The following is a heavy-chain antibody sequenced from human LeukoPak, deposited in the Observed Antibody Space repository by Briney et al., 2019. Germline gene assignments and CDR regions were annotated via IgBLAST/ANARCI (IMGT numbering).Heavy chain of an antibody. J-gene: IGHJ5*02. CDR3: ARGGCSGGSCYSSWFDP. V-gene: IGHV4-39*01. Sequence: PSETLSLTCTVSGGSISSSSYYWGWIRQPPEKGLEWLGSIYYSGSTYYNPSLKSRVSISIDTSKNQFSLKLTSVTAADTAVYYCARGGCSGGSCYSSWFDPWGQGTLVTVSS. CDR1: GGSISSSSYY. CDR2: IYYSGST. D-gene: IGHD2-15*01.